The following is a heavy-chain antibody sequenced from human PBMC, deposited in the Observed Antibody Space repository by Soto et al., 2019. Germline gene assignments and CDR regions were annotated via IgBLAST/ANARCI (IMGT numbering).Heavy chain of an antibody. J-gene: IGHJ6*02. D-gene: IGHD3-10*01. CDR2: TYYKSKWYN. CDR3: ARVRVTVVRGIIMSYYGMDV. CDR1: GDSVSSNSAA. Sequence: SQTLSLTCAISGDSVSSNSAAWNWIRQSPSRGLEWLGRTYYKSKWYNDYAVSVKSRITINPDTSTNQFSLQLNSVTPEDTAVYYCARVRVTVVRGIIMSYYGMDVWGQGTAVTVSS. V-gene: IGHV6-1*01.